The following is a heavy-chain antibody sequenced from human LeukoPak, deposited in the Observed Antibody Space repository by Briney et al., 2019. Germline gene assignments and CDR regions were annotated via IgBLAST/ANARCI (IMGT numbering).Heavy chain of an antibody. CDR1: GFTFTSSA. CDR2: IVVGSGNT. CDR3: ARGSPRYYDSSGYRKIYYYYYGMDV. D-gene: IGHD3-22*01. J-gene: IGHJ6*02. Sequence: GASVKVSCKASGFTFTSSAVQWVRQARGQRLEWIGWIVVGSGNTNYAQKFQERVTITRDMSTSTAYMELSSLRSEDTAVYYCARGSPRYYDSSGYRKIYYYYYGMDVWGQGTTVTVSS. V-gene: IGHV1-58*01.